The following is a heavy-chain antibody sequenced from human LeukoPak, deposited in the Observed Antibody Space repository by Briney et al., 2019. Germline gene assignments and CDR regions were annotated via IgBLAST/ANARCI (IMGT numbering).Heavy chain of an antibody. Sequence: GGSLRLSCAASGLAFSSHWMHWVRQAPGKGLEWVSSISSSSSYIYYADSVKGRFTISRDNSKNTLYLQMNSLRAEDTAVYYCAKGLYGDYSDYWGQGTLVTVSS. CDR3: AKGLYGDYSDY. CDR1: GLAFSSHW. CDR2: ISSSSSYI. D-gene: IGHD4-17*01. J-gene: IGHJ4*02. V-gene: IGHV3-21*04.